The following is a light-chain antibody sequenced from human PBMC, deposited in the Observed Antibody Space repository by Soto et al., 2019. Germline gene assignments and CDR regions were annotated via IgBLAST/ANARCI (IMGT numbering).Light chain of an antibody. V-gene: IGKV1-39*01. J-gene: IGKJ1*01. Sequence: DIQMTQSPSSRSASAGDRVTITCRASQSISSYLNWYQQKPGKAPKLLIYAASSLQSGVPSRFSGSGSGTDFTLTISSLQPEDFATYYCQQSYSTPRTFGQGTKVEIK. CDR3: QQSYSTPRT. CDR1: QSISSY. CDR2: AAS.